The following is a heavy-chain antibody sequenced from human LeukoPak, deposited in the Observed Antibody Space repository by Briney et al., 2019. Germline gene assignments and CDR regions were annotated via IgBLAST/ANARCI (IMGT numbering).Heavy chain of an antibody. Sequence: GSLRLSCAASGFTFSSYSMGWVRQAPGKGLEWVSSISSSSSYIYYADSVKGRFTISRDDAKNSLYLQMNSLRAEDTAVYYCARCDDTAMDNFDYWGQGTLVTVSS. CDR1: GFTFSSYS. J-gene: IGHJ4*02. CDR3: ARCDDTAMDNFDY. D-gene: IGHD5-18*01. V-gene: IGHV3-21*01. CDR2: ISSSSSYI.